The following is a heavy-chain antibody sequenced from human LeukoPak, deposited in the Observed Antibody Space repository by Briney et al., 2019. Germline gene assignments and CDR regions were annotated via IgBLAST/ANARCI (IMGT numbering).Heavy chain of an antibody. CDR1: GGSFSGYY. J-gene: IGHJ4*01. Sequence: SETLSLTCAVYGGSFSGYYWSWIRQPPGKGLEWIGEINHSGSTNYNPSLKSRVTISVDTSKNQFSLKLSSVTAADTAVYYCARGHGAVALYYFDYWGQEPWSPSPQ. D-gene: IGHD6-19*01. CDR2: INHSGST. CDR3: ARGHGAVALYYFDY. V-gene: IGHV4-34*01.